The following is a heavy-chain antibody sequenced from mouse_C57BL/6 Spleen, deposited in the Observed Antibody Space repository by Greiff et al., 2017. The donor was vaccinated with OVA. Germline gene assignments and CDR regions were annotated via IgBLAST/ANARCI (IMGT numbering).Heavy chain of an antibody. D-gene: IGHD2-14*01. CDR2: IDPSDSYT. V-gene: IGHV1-69*01. CDR1: GYTFTSYW. Sequence: QVQLKQSGAELVMPGASVKLSCKASGYTFTSYWMHWVKQRPGQGLEWIGEIDPSDSYTNYNQKFKGKSTLPVDKSSSTAYMQLSSLTSEDDAVDYCARSNMGTTGFDYWGQGTTLTVSA. J-gene: IGHJ2*01. CDR3: ARSNMGTTGFDY.